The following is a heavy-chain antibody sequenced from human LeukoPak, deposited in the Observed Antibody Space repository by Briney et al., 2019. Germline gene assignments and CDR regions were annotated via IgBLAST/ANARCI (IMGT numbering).Heavy chain of an antibody. CDR2: IYRSGST. Sequence: SETLSLTCAVSGYSISSGYYWGWIRQPPGKGLEWIGSIYRSGSTYYNPSLKSRVTISVDTSKNQFSLKLSSVAAADTAVYYCARSNYGYPDYWGQGTLVTVSS. D-gene: IGHD5-18*01. V-gene: IGHV4-38-2*01. CDR1: GYSISSGYY. CDR3: ARSNYGYPDY. J-gene: IGHJ4*02.